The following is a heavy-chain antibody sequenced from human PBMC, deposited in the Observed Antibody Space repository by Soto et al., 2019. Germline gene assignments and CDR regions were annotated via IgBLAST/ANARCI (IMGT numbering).Heavy chain of an antibody. CDR1: ELTLSNAW. V-gene: IGHV3-15*01. CDR2: IKSKTEGGTP. J-gene: IGHJ4*01. Sequence: EVQLVESGGGLVKPGGSLRLSCVASELTLSNAWMSWVRQAPGQGLEWVGRIKSKTEGGTPDYAAPVKGRFTLSRDDSKNTLYLQMNSLITEDTAVYYCTNLIRGFSYSPYGGHGTLVTVSS. D-gene: IGHD5-18*01. CDR3: TNLIRGFSYSPY.